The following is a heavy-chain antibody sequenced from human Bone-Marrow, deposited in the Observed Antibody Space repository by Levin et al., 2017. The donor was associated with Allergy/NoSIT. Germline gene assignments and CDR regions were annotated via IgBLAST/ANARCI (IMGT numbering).Heavy chain of an antibody. J-gene: IGHJ6*02. CDR2: ITASGYNT. D-gene: IGHD3-3*02. Sequence: GGSLRLSCAASGFTFTRYAMTWFRQAPGRGLEWVSSITASGYNTYYADSVKGRFTISRDNIKNTVYLQMNSLRVEDRAIYYCAKGVAFYYYYGMDVWGQGTTVTVSS. CDR1: GFTFTRYA. V-gene: IGHV3-23*01. CDR3: AKGVAFYYYYGMDV.